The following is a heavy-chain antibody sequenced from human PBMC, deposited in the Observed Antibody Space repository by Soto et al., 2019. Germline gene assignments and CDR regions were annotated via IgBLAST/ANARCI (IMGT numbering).Heavy chain of an antibody. CDR2: ISGSGGST. V-gene: IGHV3-23*01. D-gene: IGHD4-17*01. J-gene: IGHJ6*02. CDR1: GFTFRSYA. CDR3: ANSHDYGDYVADYYYHGMDV. Sequence: GGSLRLSCAASGFTFRSYAMSWVRQAPGKGLEWVSAISGSGGSTYYADSVKGRFTISRDNSKNTLYLQMNSLRAEDTAVYYCANSHDYGDYVADYYYHGMDVWGQGTTVTVSS.